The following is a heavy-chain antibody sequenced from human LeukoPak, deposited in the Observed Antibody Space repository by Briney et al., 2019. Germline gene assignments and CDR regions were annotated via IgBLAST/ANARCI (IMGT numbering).Heavy chain of an antibody. Sequence: ASVKVSCKASGYTFTSYDINWARQATGQGLEYMGWMNPSSGDTGYAQKFQGRVAMTRSTSISTAYMELSSLRFEDTAVYYCSRSVRNGHIDYWGQGTLVTVSS. CDR1: GYTFTSYD. CDR3: SRSVRNGHIDY. D-gene: IGHD2-21*01. V-gene: IGHV1-8*01. CDR2: MNPSSGDT. J-gene: IGHJ4*02.